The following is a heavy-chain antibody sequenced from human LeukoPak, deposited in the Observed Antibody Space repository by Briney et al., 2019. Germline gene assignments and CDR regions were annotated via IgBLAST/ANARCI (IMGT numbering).Heavy chain of an antibody. Sequence: ASVKVSCKASGYTFTSYGISWVRQAPGQGLEWMGWISAYNGNTNYAQKLQGRVTMTTDTSTSTAYMELRSLRSDDTAVYYCARAIAAAGAVEEYFQHWGQGTLVTVSS. J-gene: IGHJ1*01. D-gene: IGHD6-13*01. V-gene: IGHV1-18*01. CDR3: ARAIAAAGAVEEYFQH. CDR2: ISAYNGNT. CDR1: GYTFTSYG.